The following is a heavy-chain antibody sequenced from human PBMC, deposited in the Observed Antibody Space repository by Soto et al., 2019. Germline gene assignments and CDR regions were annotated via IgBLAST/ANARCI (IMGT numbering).Heavy chain of an antibody. V-gene: IGHV3-64D*08. Sequence: QHCGSLRLSCAASGFTFSIYAMHWARQAPGKGLEYVSAISTNGGSTYYADSVKGRFSISRDNSKNTLYLQMSGLRAEDTAVYYCVKDLSGIAVRPDYWGQGTLVTVSS. J-gene: IGHJ4*02. D-gene: IGHD6-6*01. CDR1: GFTFSIYA. CDR3: VKDLSGIAVRPDY. CDR2: ISTNGGST.